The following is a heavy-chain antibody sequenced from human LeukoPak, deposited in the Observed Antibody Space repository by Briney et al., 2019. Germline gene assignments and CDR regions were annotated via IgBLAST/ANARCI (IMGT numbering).Heavy chain of an antibody. CDR3: ARIGTVTTHLLPSRGPFDY. Sequence: SETLSLTCAVYGGSFSGYYWRWIRQPPGKGLEWIGEISHSGSTNYNPSLKSRVTISVDTSKNQFSLKLSSVTAADTAVYYRARIGTVTTHLLPSRGPFDYWGQGTLVTVSS. CDR1: GGSFSGYY. V-gene: IGHV4-34*01. CDR2: ISHSGST. D-gene: IGHD4-11*01. J-gene: IGHJ4*02.